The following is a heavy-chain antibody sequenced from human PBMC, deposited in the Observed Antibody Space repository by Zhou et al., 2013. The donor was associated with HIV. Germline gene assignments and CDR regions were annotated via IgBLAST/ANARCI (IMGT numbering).Heavy chain of an antibody. D-gene: IGHD2-15*01. Sequence: QVQLVQSGAEVKKPGSSVKVSCKTSGGSFSSYAMNWVRQAPGQGLEWMGRIIPMFGTVNYTQKFQGRVTITADESTTTVYMDLTTLTSEDTAVYYCATTPPRVERLGGIDAFEIWGQGSMVTVSS. CDR1: GGSFSSYA. J-gene: IGHJ3*02. CDR2: IIPMFGTV. V-gene: IGHV1-69*13. CDR3: ATTPPRVERLGGIDAFEI.